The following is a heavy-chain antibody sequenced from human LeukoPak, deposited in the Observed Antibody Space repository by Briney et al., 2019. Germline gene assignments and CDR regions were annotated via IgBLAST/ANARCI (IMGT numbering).Heavy chain of an antibody. CDR1: GYTFNAYF. CDR3: ARGPSSGDFDF. V-gene: IGHV1-2*02. Sequence: ASVKVSCKSSGYTFNAYFIHWMRQAPGQGLEWMAWINPRNDNTRYAQKFQGRVTLTRDTSISTLNMDLSGLTSDDTAVYYCARGPSSGDFDFWGQGTLVTVSS. D-gene: IGHD4-17*01. J-gene: IGHJ4*02. CDR2: INPRNDNT.